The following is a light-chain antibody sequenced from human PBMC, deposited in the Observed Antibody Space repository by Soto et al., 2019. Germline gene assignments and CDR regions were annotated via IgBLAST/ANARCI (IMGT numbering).Light chain of an antibody. V-gene: IGLV2-23*02. CDR1: SSDVGSYDL. Sequence: QSALTQPASVSGSPGQSITLSCYGTSSDVGSYDLVSWYQQHPDKAPKLLIYEVRKRPSGVSGRFSGSKSDDTASLTISGLQAEDEADYYCCSYAGSSTLVFGGGTQLTVL. J-gene: IGLJ3*02. CDR2: EVR. CDR3: CSYAGSSTLV.